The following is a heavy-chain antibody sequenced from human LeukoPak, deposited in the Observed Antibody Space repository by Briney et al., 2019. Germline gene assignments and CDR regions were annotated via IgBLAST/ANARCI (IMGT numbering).Heavy chain of an antibody. V-gene: IGHV4-59*11. CDR2: IYYSGST. CDR1: GGSISSHY. CDR3: ARAYYDILTTEFDP. Sequence: SETLSLTCTVSGGSISSHYWSWIRQPPGKGLEWIGYIYYSGSTNYNPSLKSRVTISVDTSKNQFSLKLSSVTAADTAVYYCARAYYDILTTEFDPWGQGTLVTVSS. D-gene: IGHD3-9*01. J-gene: IGHJ5*02.